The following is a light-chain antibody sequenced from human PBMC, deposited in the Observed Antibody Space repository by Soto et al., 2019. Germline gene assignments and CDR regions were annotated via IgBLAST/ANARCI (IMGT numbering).Light chain of an antibody. V-gene: IGLV1-44*01. CDR3: AAWDDSLNGVI. Sequence: QSVLTQPPSASGTPGQRVTISCSGSSSNIGINTVNWYQQLPGTAPKLLIYSTNLRPSGVPDRFSGSKSGTSASLAISGLQSEDEADYYCAAWDDSLNGVIFAGGTKLTVL. CDR2: STN. CDR1: SSNIGINT. J-gene: IGLJ2*01.